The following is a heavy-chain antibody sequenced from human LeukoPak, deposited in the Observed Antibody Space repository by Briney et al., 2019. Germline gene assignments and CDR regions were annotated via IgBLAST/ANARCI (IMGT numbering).Heavy chain of an antibody. CDR3: AKDEGQIAAAGYFDY. D-gene: IGHD6-13*01. CDR2: ISSSSTYI. J-gene: IGHJ4*02. Sequence: GGSLRLSCAASGFTFSLYSMNWVRQAPGKGLEWVSSISSSSTYIFYADSVKGRFTISRDNAKDSLYLQMNSLRAEDTAVYYCAKDEGQIAAAGYFDYWGQGTLVTVSS. CDR1: GFTFSLYS. V-gene: IGHV3-21*01.